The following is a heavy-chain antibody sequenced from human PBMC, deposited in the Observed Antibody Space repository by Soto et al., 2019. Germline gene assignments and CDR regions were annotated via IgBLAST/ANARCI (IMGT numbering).Heavy chain of an antibody. CDR3: ARGNHRWLQLWYFDL. V-gene: IGHV1-69*12. D-gene: IGHD5-12*01. CDR2: IIPIFGTA. CDR1: GGTFSSYT. J-gene: IGHJ2*01. Sequence: QXQLVQSGAEVKKPGSSVTVSCKASGGTFSSYTXXWVRQAPGQGLEWMGGIIPIFGTANYAQKFQGRVTITADESTSTAYMELSSLRSEDTAVYYCARGNHRWLQLWYFDLWGRGTLVTVSS.